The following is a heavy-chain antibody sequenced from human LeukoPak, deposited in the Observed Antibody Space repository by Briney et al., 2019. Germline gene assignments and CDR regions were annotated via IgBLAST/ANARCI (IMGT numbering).Heavy chain of an antibody. CDR2: ISSSSSTI. CDR3: AREASSGWYFYGMDV. D-gene: IGHD6-19*01. Sequence: GGSLRLSCAASGFTFSTYSMNWVCQAPGKGLEWVSYISSSSSTIYYADSVKGRFTISRDNAKNSLYLQMNSLRAEDTALYHCAREASSGWYFYGMDVWGQGTTVTVSS. CDR1: GFTFSTYS. V-gene: IGHV3-48*04. J-gene: IGHJ6*02.